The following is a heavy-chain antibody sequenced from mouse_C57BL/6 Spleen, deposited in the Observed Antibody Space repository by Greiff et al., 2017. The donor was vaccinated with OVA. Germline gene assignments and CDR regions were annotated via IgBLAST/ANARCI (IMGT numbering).Heavy chain of an antibody. Sequence: DVMLVESGGGLVKPGGSLKLSCAASGFTFSDYGMNWVRQAPEKGLEWVGYISSGSSTIYYADTVKGRFTISRDNAKNTLFLQMTILMSEDTAMYYCARRAPTVVASYYFDYWGQGTTLTVSS. J-gene: IGHJ2*01. CDR2: ISSGSSTI. V-gene: IGHV5-17*01. D-gene: IGHD1-1*01. CDR3: ARRAPTVVASYYFDY. CDR1: GFTFSDYG.